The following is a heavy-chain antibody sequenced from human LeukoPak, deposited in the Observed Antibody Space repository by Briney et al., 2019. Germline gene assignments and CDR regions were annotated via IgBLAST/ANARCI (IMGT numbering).Heavy chain of an antibody. J-gene: IGHJ4*02. CDR2: IYSGGST. Sequence: GGSLRLSCAASGFSVSSSYMSWVRQAPGKGLEWVSLIYSGGSTYYADSVKGGFTISRDSSKNTMFLQMNSLRDEDTAVYYCARVIEARHFDYWGQGTLVTVSS. CDR3: ARVIEARHFDY. D-gene: IGHD6-6*01. V-gene: IGHV3-66*01. CDR1: GFSVSSSY.